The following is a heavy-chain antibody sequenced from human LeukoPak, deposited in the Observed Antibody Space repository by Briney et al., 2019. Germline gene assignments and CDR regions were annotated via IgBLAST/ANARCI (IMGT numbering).Heavy chain of an antibody. J-gene: IGHJ6*03. CDR3: ARERLIDNFYYHMDV. V-gene: IGHV3-64*01. CDR2: ISLNAAST. Sequence: GGSLRLSCAASGFTFSDYTVHWVRQAPGKGLEYVSGISLNAASTYYVNSVKGRFTISRDNSKNTLYLQMGSLRAEDTAVYYCARERLIDNFYYHMDVWGKGTTVTVSS. D-gene: IGHD6-25*01. CDR1: GFTFSDYT.